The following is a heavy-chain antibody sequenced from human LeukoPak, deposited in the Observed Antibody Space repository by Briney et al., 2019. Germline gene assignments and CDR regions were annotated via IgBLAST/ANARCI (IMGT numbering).Heavy chain of an antibody. CDR2: ISSSSSYI. CDR1: GFTFSSYS. CDR3: ARSMTTVTHLGY. Sequence: GGSLRLSCAASGFTFSSYSMNWVRQAPGKGLEWVSSISSSSSYIYYADSVKGRFTISRDNAKNSLYLQMNSLRAEDTAVYYCARSMTTVTHLGYWGQGTLVTVSS. D-gene: IGHD4-17*01. V-gene: IGHV3-21*01. J-gene: IGHJ4*02.